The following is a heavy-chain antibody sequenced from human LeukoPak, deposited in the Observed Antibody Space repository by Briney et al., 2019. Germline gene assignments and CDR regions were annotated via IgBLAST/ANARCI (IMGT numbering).Heavy chain of an antibody. J-gene: IGHJ4*02. D-gene: IGHD3-10*01. V-gene: IGHV3-30-3*01. CDR1: GFTFSSYA. Sequence: GGSLRLSCAASGFTFSSYAMSWVRQAPGKGLEWVAVISYDGSDKYYADSVKGRFTISRDNSKDTLYLQMNSLKPEDTAVYYCAAHPFYGSGSYPHFDYWGQGTLVTVSS. CDR3: AAHPFYGSGSYPHFDY. CDR2: ISYDGSDK.